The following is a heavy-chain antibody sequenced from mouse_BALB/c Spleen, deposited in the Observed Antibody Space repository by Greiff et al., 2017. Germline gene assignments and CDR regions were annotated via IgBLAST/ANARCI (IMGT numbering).Heavy chain of an antibody. D-gene: IGHD2-14*01. CDR1: GFTFSSYA. CDR2: ISSGGSYT. CDR3: ARDYYRYDEGYAMDY. Sequence: EVQGVESGGGLVKPGGSLKLSCAASGFTFSSYAMSWVRQSPEKRLEWVAEISSGGSYTYYPDTVTGRFTISRDNAKNTLYLEMSSLRSEDTAMYYCARDYYRYDEGYAMDYWGQGTSVTVSS. J-gene: IGHJ4*01. V-gene: IGHV5-9-4*01.